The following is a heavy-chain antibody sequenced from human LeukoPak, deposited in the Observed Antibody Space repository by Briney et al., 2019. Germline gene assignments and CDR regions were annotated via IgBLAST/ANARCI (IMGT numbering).Heavy chain of an antibody. CDR3: ARDGYYYNNSGYYAFDI. CDR1: GFTFGSNW. CDR2: IQSDGSTT. V-gene: IGHV3-74*01. D-gene: IGHD3-22*01. J-gene: IGHJ3*02. Sequence: GGSLRLSCAASGFTFGSNWMHWVRQAPGKGLVWVSRIQSDGSTTSYADSVKGRFAISRDNAKSTLYLQMNSLRAEDTAVYYCARDGYYYNNSGYYAFDIWGQGTMVTVSS.